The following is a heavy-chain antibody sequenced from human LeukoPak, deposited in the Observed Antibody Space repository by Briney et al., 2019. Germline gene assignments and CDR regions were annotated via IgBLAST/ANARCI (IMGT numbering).Heavy chain of an antibody. CDR3: ARDLGLRFFDAFDI. J-gene: IGHJ3*02. V-gene: IGHV3-64*01. Sequence: GSLRLSCAASGFTFSSYARHWVRQAPGKGLEYVSAISSNGGSTYYANSVKGRFTISRDNSKNTLYLQMGSLRAEDMAVYYCARDLGLRFFDAFDIWGQGTMVTVSS. CDR1: GFTFSSYA. D-gene: IGHD3-3*01. CDR2: ISSNGGST.